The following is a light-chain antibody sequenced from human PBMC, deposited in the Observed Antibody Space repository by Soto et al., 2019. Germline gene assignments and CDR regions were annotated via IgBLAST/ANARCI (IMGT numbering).Light chain of an antibody. Sequence: QSALTQPASVSGSPGQSITISCTGTSSDVGGYNYVSWYQQHPGKAPKLMIYDVGNRPSGVSIRFSGSKSDNTASLTISGLQAEDEADYYCSSYTSSNPVVFGGGTKLTVL. CDR2: DVG. CDR3: SSYTSSNPVV. V-gene: IGLV2-14*01. J-gene: IGLJ2*01. CDR1: SSDVGGYNY.